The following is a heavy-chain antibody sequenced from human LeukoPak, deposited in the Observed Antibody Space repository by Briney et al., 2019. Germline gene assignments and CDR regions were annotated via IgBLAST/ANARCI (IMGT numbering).Heavy chain of an antibody. CDR3: ARVRWWLLIDY. CDR1: GIIFGNFW. D-gene: IGHD5-12*01. V-gene: IGHV3-7*01. CDR2: IIQDGSDK. J-gene: IGHJ4*02. Sequence: PGGSLRLSCAASGIIFGNFWMSWVRQAPGKGLEWVANIIQDGSDKYYADSVKGRFTISRDNARNSLYLQMNSLRAEDTAVYYCARVRWWLLIDYWGQGTLVTVSS.